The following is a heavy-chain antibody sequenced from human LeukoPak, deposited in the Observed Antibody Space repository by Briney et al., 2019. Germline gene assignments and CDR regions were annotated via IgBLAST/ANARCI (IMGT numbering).Heavy chain of an antibody. V-gene: IGHV4-39*07. CDR2: IYYSGST. D-gene: IGHD3-10*01. J-gene: IGHJ5*02. Sequence: SETLSLTCTVSGGSISSSSYYWGWIRQPPGKGLEWIGSIYYSGSTNYNPSLKSRVTISVDTSKNQFSLKLSSVIAADTAVYCCARAVRDRGVILPWFDPWGQGTLVTVSS. CDR1: GGSISSSSYY. CDR3: ARAVRDRGVILPWFDP.